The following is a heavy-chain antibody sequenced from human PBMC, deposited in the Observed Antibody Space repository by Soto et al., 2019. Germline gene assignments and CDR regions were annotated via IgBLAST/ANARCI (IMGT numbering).Heavy chain of an antibody. CDR2: ISYDGSNK. CDR3: ARQRPPYGDYEP. Sequence: VQLVESGGGVVQPGRSLRLSCAASGFTFSSYAMHWVRQAPGKGLEWVAVISYDGSNKYYADSVKGRFTISRDNSKNTLYLQMNSLRAEDTAVYYCARQRPPYGDYEPWGQGTLVTVSS. V-gene: IGHV3-30-3*01. J-gene: IGHJ5*02. D-gene: IGHD4-17*01. CDR1: GFTFSSYA.